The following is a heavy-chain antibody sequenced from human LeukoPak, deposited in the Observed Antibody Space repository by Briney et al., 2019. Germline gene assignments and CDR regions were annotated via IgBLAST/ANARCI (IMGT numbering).Heavy chain of an antibody. V-gene: IGHV4-31*03. Sequence: PSETLSLTCTVSGGSISSGGYYWSWIRQHPGKGLEWIGYIHYSGSTYYTASLKSRITISVATSKNQFALKLNPVTAADTAVYYCARVIVLRGRHIDSWGQGTLVTVSS. J-gene: IGHJ4*02. D-gene: IGHD3-10*01. CDR2: IHYSGST. CDR1: GGSISSGGYY. CDR3: ARVIVLRGRHIDS.